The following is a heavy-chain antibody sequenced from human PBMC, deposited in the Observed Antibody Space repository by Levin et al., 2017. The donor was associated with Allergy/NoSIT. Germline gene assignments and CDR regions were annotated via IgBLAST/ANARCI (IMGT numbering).Heavy chain of an antibody. J-gene: IGHJ5*02. CDR3: ARLFPGDYVWGSYQGGWFDP. Sequence: SETLSLTCTVSGGSISSYYWSWIRQPPGKGLEWIGYIYYSGSTNYNPSLKSRVTISVDTSKNQFSLKLSSVTAADTAVYYCARLFPGDYVWGSYQGGWFDPWGQGTLVTVSS. D-gene: IGHD3-16*02. CDR2: IYYSGST. CDR1: GGSISSYY. V-gene: IGHV4-59*08.